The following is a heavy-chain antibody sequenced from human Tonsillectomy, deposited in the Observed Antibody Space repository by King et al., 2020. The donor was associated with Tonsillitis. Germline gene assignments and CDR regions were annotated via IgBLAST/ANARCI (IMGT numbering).Heavy chain of an antibody. CDR2: ISYDGRDK. Sequence: VQLVESGGGVVQPGRSLRLSCVATGFTFSSYAMHWVRQAPGKGLEWVALISYDGRDKYYADSVKGRFTISRDNSKNRLSVQMNSLKADDTAVYYCAREGAVKTTVTRFDYWGQGILVTVSS. J-gene: IGHJ4*02. CDR3: AREGAVKTTVTRFDY. CDR1: GFTFSSYA. V-gene: IGHV3-30*04. D-gene: IGHD4-17*01.